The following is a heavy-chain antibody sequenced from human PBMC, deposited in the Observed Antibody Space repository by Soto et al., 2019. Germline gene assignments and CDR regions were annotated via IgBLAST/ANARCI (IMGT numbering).Heavy chain of an antibody. V-gene: IGHV5-51*01. J-gene: IGHJ3*02. CDR1: GYSFTSYW. D-gene: IGHD6-13*01. CDR3: ASPEQPHGGYDAFDI. Sequence: GESLKISCKGSGYSFTSYWIGWVRQMPGKGLELIGIIYPGGSETRYSPSFQDEVTISADKSISTAYLQWSSLKASDTAMYYCASPEQPHGGYDAFDIWGQGTMVTVS. CDR2: IYPGGSET.